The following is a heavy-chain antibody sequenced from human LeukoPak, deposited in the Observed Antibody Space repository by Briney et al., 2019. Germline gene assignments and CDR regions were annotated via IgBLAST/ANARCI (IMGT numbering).Heavy chain of an antibody. CDR2: ISTGGRTI. CDR1: GFIFSDYY. CDR3: ARDDYGDSKGRFDP. Sequence: GGSLRLSCAASGFIFSDYYMTWIRQAPGKGLEYIAYISTGGRTIYYADSVKGRFTISRDNAKNSLYLQIHSLRVEDTAMYYCARDDYGDSKGRFDPWGQGTLVTVSS. V-gene: IGHV3-11*01. D-gene: IGHD4-17*01. J-gene: IGHJ5*02.